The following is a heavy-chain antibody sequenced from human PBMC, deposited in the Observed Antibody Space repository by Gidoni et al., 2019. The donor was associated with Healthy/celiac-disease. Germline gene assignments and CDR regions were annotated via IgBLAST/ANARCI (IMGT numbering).Heavy chain of an antibody. CDR3: TTDGDLGMIVVIGGEY. CDR1: GFTSSNAW. Sequence: EVQLVESGGGLVKPGGSLRLSCAAPGFTSSNAWMNWVRQAPGKGLEWVGRIKSKTDGGTTDYAAPVKGRFTISRDDSKNTLYLQMNSLKTEDTAVYYCTTDGDLGMIVVIGGEYWGQGTLVTVSS. V-gene: IGHV3-15*07. J-gene: IGHJ4*02. D-gene: IGHD3-22*01. CDR2: IKSKTDGGTT.